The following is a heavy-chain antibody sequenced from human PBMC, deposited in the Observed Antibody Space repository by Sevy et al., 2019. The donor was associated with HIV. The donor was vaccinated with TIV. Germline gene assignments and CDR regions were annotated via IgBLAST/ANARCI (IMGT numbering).Heavy chain of an antibody. CDR1: GYTFTNYD. J-gene: IGHJ5*02. V-gene: IGHV1-8*01. CDR2: MNPNSGNN. D-gene: IGHD2-2*03. Sequence: ASVKVSCKASGYTFTNYDINWGRHATGQGLEWMGWMNPNSGNNGYAQTFQRRVTMTRNTSISTAYMELSSLRSEDTAGYYCARGTVLLGIVVVPAARGWFDPWGQGTLVTVSS. CDR3: ARGTVLLGIVVVPAARGWFDP.